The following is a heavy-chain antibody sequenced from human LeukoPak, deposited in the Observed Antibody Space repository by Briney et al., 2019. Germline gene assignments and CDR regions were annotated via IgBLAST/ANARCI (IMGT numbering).Heavy chain of an antibody. CDR2: IIPIFGTA. V-gene: IGHV1-69*06. CDR1: GGTFSSYA. D-gene: IGHD3-10*01. J-gene: IGHJ6*03. CDR3: ARGPRSLMVRGFYYYYYMDV. Sequence: SVKVSCKASGGTFSSYAISWVRQAPGQGLEWMGGIIPIFGTANYAQKFQGRVTITADKSTSTAYMELNTLRAEDTAVYYCARGPRSLMVRGFYYYYYMDVWGKGTTVTVSS.